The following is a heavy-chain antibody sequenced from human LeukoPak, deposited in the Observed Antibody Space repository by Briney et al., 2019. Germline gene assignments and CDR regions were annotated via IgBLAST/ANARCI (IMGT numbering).Heavy chain of an antibody. V-gene: IGHV4-59*01. CDR2: IYYSGST. CDR3: ARDGIAAAGTGLWYFDL. D-gene: IGHD6-13*01. Sequence: PSETLSLTCTVSGGSISSYYWSWIRQPPGKGLEWIGYIYYSGSTNYNPSFKSRVTISVDTSKNQFSLKLSSVTAADTAVYYCARDGIAAAGTGLWYFDLWGRGTLVTVSS. J-gene: IGHJ2*01. CDR1: GGSISSYY.